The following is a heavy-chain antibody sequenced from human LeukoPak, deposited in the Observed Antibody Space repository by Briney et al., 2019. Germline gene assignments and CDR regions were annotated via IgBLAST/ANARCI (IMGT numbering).Heavy chain of an antibody. D-gene: IGHD3-22*01. J-gene: IGHJ4*01. CDR2: IRYDGSNK. V-gene: IGHV3-30*02. CDR1: GFTFSSYG. Sequence: GGSLRLSCAASGFTFSSYGMHWVRQAPGKGLEWVAFIRYDGSNKYYADSVKGRFTISRDNSKNTLYLQMNGLRAEDTAVYYCAKETNMIRFDYWGQEPWSPSPQ. CDR3: AKETNMIRFDY.